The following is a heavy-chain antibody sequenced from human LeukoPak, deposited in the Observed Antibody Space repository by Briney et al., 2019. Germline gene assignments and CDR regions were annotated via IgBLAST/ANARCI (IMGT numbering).Heavy chain of an antibody. Sequence: GESLQISCQGSGYRFTSYWIGWVRQMPGKGLEWMGIIYPGDSDTRYSPSFQGQVTISADKSISTAYLQWSSLKASDTAMYYCARPYDSSGYSLTGYWGQGTLVTVSS. V-gene: IGHV5-51*01. D-gene: IGHD3-22*01. J-gene: IGHJ4*02. CDR3: ARPYDSSGYSLTGY. CDR1: GYRFTSYW. CDR2: IYPGDSDT.